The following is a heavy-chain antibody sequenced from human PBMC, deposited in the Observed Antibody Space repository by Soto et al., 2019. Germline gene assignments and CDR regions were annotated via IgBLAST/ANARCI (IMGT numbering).Heavy chain of an antibody. CDR3: AISLIPYDFWSGYPGYYYHYGMDV. CDR1: GYTLTSYY. V-gene: IGHV1-46*01. CDR2: INPSGGST. D-gene: IGHD3-3*01. Sequence: ASVKVSCKASGYTLTSYYMHWVRQAPGQGLEGMGIINPSGGSTSYAQKFQGRVTMTRDTSTSTVYMELSSLRSEDTAVYYCAISLIPYDFWSGYPGYYYHYGMDVWGQGTTVTVSS. J-gene: IGHJ6*02.